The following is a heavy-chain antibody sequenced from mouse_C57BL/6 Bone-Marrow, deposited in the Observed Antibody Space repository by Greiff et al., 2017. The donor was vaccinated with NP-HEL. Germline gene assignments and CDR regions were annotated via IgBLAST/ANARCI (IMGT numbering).Heavy chain of an antibody. CDR1: GYTFTDYY. D-gene: IGHD2-5*01. V-gene: IGHV1-26*01. CDR3: AREGYSNYLYYYAMDY. CDR2: INPNNGGT. Sequence: EVQLQQSGPELVKPGASVKISCKASGYTFTDYYMNWVKQSHGKSLEWIGDINPNNGGTSYNQKFKGTATLTVDKSSSTAYMELRSLTSEDSAVYYCAREGYSNYLYYYAMDYWGQGTSVTVSS. J-gene: IGHJ4*01.